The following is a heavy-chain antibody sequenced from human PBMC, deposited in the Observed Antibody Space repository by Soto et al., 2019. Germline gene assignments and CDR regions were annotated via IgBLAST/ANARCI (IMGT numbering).Heavy chain of an antibody. CDR3: ARTIVVVTAIPWWFDP. D-gene: IGHD2-21*02. V-gene: IGHV3-11*01. Sequence: QVQLVESGGGLVKPGGSLRLSCAASGFTFSDYYMSWIRQAPGKGLEWVSYISSSGSTIYYADSVKGRFTISRDNAKNSLYLQMYSLRAEDTAVYYCARTIVVVTAIPWWFDPCGQGTLVTVSS. J-gene: IGHJ5*02. CDR2: ISSSGSTI. CDR1: GFTFSDYY.